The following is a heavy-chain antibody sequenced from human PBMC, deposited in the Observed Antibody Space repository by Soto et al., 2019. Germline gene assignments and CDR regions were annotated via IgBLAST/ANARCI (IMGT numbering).Heavy chain of an antibody. CDR3: ARGGVGATQLDY. CDR1: GFTFSSYA. D-gene: IGHD1-26*01. CDR2: ISYDGSNK. V-gene: IGHV3-30-3*01. Sequence: QVQLVESGGGVVQPGRSLRLSCAASGFTFSSYAMHWVRQAPGKGLEWVAVISYDGSNKYYADSVKGRFTISRDNSKNTLYLQMNSLRAEDTAVYYCARGGVGATQLDYWGQGTLVTVSS. J-gene: IGHJ4*02.